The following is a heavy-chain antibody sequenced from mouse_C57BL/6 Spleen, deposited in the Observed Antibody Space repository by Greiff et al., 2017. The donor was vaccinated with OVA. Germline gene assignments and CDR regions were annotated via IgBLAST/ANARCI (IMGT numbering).Heavy chain of an antibody. D-gene: IGHD2-5*01. CDR1: GYTFTDYN. CDR3: ARSHYSNYYFDY. CDR2: INPNNGGT. V-gene: IGHV1-18*01. Sequence: VQLQQSGPELVKPGASVKIPCKASGYTFTDYNMDWVKQSHGKSLEWIGDINPNNGGTIYNQKFKGKATLTVDKSSSTAYMELRSLTSEDTAVYYCARSHYSNYYFDYWGQGTTLTVSS. J-gene: IGHJ2*01.